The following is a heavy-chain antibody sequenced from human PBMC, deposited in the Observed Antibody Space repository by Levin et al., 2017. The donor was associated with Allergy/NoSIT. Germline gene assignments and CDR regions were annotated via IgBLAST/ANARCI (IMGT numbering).Heavy chain of an antibody. J-gene: IGHJ4*02. CDR1: GYTFTSYD. CDR2: MNPNSGNT. D-gene: IGHD2-21*02. V-gene: IGHV1-8*01. CDR3: ARASGNLNPYCGGDCYEFDY. Sequence: GGSLRLSCKASGYTFTSYDINWVRQATGQGLEWMGWMNPNSGNTGYAQKFQGRVTMTRNTSISTAYMELSSLRSEDTAVYYCARASGNLNPYCGGDCYEFDYWGQGTLVTVSS.